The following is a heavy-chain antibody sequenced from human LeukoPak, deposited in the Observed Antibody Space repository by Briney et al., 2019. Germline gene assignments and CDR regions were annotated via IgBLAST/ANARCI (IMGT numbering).Heavy chain of an antibody. CDR2: ISKDGSNK. CDR3: AKVAPYCSSTTCYHSPYYGMDV. CDR1: GFTVSSYN. D-gene: IGHD2-2*01. Sequence: PGGSLRLSCTVSGFTVSSYNMHWVRQAPGKGLEWVALISKDGSNKNYADSAKGRFTISRDNSMNTLYLQMNGLRIEDTAVYYCAKVAPYCSSTTCYHSPYYGMDVWGQGTTVTVSS. V-gene: IGHV3-30*18. J-gene: IGHJ6*02.